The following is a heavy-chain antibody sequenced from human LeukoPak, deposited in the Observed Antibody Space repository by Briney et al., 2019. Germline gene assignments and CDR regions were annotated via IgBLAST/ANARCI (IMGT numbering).Heavy chain of an antibody. Sequence: GGSLRLSCAASGFTFSTYAMSWVRQAPGKGLEWVSTSGTGGGTYYADSVKGRFTISRDNSKNTLYLQMSSLRAEDTAVYYCARDAIGGFTKDTRMGVADYWGQGTLVTVSS. V-gene: IGHV3-23*01. CDR2: SGTGGGT. J-gene: IGHJ4*02. CDR3: ARDAIGGFTKDTRMGVADY. D-gene: IGHD3-16*01. CDR1: GFTFSTYA.